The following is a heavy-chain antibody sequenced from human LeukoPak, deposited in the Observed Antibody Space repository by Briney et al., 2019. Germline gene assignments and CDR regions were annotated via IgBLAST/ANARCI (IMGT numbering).Heavy chain of an antibody. CDR1: GGSFSGYD. V-gene: IGHV4-34*01. J-gene: IGHJ3*02. CDR2: INHSGNT. CDR3: ARKGGYYDSSGYYYDYDAFDI. Sequence: KSSETLSLTCAVYGGSFSGYDWSWIRQPPGKGLEWIGEINHSGNTNHNPSLKSRVTISVDTSKNQFSLRLSSVTAADTAVYYCARKGGYYDSSGYYYDYDAFDIWGQGTMVTVSS. D-gene: IGHD3-22*01.